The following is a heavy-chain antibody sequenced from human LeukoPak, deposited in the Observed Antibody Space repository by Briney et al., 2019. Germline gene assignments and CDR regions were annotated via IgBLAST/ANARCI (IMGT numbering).Heavy chain of an antibody. J-gene: IGHJ6*03. Sequence: ASVKVSCKASGYTFTGYYVHWVRQAPGQGLEWMGGIIPIFGTANYAQKFQGRVTITADKSTSTAYMELSSLRSEDTAVYYCARDLGKYSSSSGNNLYYYMDVWGKGTTVTVSS. D-gene: IGHD6-6*01. CDR2: IIPIFGTA. CDR3: ARDLGKYSSSSGNNLYYYMDV. CDR1: GYTFTGYY. V-gene: IGHV1-69*06.